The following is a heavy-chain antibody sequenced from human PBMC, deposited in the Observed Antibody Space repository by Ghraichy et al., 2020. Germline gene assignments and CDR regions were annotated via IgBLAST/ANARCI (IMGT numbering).Heavy chain of an antibody. CDR1: GGSIAGYY. CDR3: ARGRYCGGGVCYPRPSNFDF. D-gene: IGHD2-15*01. CDR2: INYVGST. V-gene: IGHV4-34*01. Sequence: SETLSLTCAVYGGSIAGYYWSWIRQSPGRGLEWVGEINYVGSTIYNPSLDSRLLISLDMSRNQFSLKLTSVAAADTAVYYCARGRYCGGGVCYPRPSNFDFWGRGILVAVSS. J-gene: IGHJ4*02.